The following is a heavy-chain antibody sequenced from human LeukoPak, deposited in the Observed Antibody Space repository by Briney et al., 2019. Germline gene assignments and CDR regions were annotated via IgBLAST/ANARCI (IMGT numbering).Heavy chain of an antibody. CDR1: GFTFSSYA. V-gene: IGHV3-23*01. CDR3: AKGNTMIVVVSDY. Sequence: GGSLRLSCAASGFTFSSYAMSWVRQAPGKGLEWVSGISGSGHSTYYADSVKGRFTISRDNSKNTLYLQMNSLRAEDTAVYYCAKGNTMIVVVSDYWGQGTLVTVSS. CDR2: ISGSGHST. D-gene: IGHD3-22*01. J-gene: IGHJ4*02.